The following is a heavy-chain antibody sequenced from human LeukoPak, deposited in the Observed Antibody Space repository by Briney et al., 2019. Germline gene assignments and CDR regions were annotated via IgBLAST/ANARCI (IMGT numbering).Heavy chain of an antibody. D-gene: IGHD3-9*01. CDR2: ISSSSSTI. V-gene: IGHV3-48*02. CDR3: ARDPAFDDRLNYYYYGMDV. Sequence: HPGGSLRLSCAASGFTFSSYSMTWVRQAPGKGLEWVSYISSSSSTIYYADSVKGRFTISRDNAKNSLYLQMNSLRDEDTAVYYCARDPAFDDRLNYYYYGMDVWGQGTTVTVSS. J-gene: IGHJ6*02. CDR1: GFTFSSYS.